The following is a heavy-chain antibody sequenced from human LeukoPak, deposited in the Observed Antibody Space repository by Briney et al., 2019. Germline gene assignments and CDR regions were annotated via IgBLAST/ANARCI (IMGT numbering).Heavy chain of an antibody. CDR3: ARSRKNSGYCSGGSCYESPVVYYYYGMDV. Sequence: ASVKVSCKASGYTFTTYYMHWVRQAPGQGLEWMGFINPSGDSTFHAQKFQGRVTITADESTSTAYMELSSLRSEDTAVYYCARSRKNSGYCSGGSCYESPVVYYYYGMDVWGQGTTVTVSS. V-gene: IGHV1-46*01. CDR2: INPSGDST. CDR1: GYTFTTYY. J-gene: IGHJ6*02. D-gene: IGHD2-15*01.